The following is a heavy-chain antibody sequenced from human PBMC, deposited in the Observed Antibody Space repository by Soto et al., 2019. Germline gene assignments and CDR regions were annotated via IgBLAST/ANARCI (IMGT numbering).Heavy chain of an antibody. CDR1: GCTFSSYA. V-gene: IGHV1-69*13. CDR2: IIPIFGTA. J-gene: IGHJ6*02. CDR3: ARVDCSGGSCYPYSSYGMEV. D-gene: IGHD2-15*01. Sequence: ASVKVSCKASGCTFSSYAISWVRQARGQGLEWMGGIIPIFGTANYAQKFQGRVTITADESTSTAYMELSSLRSEDTAVYYCARVDCSGGSCYPYSSYGMEVLGQGTTVMVS.